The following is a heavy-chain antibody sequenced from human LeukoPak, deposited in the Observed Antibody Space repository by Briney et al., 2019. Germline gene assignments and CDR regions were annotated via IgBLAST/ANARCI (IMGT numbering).Heavy chain of an antibody. V-gene: IGHV1-2*02. CDR3: ARSRTGSGFLFDY. CDR1: GYIFTGYY. Sequence: GASVKVSCKASGYIFTGYYMHWVRQAPGQGLEWMGWINPNSGGTNYAQKFQGRVTMTRDTSISTAYMELSRLRSDDTAVYYCARSRTGSGFLFDYWGQGTLVTVSS. J-gene: IGHJ4*02. CDR2: INPNSGGT. D-gene: IGHD3-10*01.